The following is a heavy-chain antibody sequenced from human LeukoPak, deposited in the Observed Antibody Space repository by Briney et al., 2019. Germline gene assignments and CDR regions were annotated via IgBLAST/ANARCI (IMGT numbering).Heavy chain of an antibody. V-gene: IGHV3-23*01. CDR2: ISPSGDIT. CDR3: TSGLSVLRSNNTPVDY. Sequence: GGSLRLSCAASGFIFSSHGMNWVRQAPGKGLEWVSGISPSGDITYYADSVKGRFTISRDNSKNTVYLQMDSLRFEDAAVYYCTSGLSVLRSNNTPVDYWGQGTLVTVSS. D-gene: IGHD4-17*01. CDR1: GFIFSSHG. J-gene: IGHJ4*02.